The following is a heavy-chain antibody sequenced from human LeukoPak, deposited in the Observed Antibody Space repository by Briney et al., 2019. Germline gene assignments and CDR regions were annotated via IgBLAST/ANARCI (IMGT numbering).Heavy chain of an antibody. CDR2: ISYDGSHK. CDR1: GFTFSSYD. Sequence: PGRSLRLSCAASGFTFSSYDMHCVRQAPGKGLEWVAVISYDGSHKYYADSVKGRFTISRDNSKNTLYLQMNSLRAEDTAVYYCARAGIESTVTTLFDYWGQGTLVTVSS. J-gene: IGHJ4*02. CDR3: ARAGIESTVTTLFDY. D-gene: IGHD4-17*01. V-gene: IGHV3-30-3*01.